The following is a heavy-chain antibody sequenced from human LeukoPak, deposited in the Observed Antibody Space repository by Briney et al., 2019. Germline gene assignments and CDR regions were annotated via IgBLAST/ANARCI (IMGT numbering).Heavy chain of an antibody. CDR1: GFTFSSYW. CDR2: IDSDGTTT. Sequence: QPGRSLRLSCAASGFTFSSYWMHWVRQAPGKGLVWASRIDSDGTTTHYADSVRGRFAISRDNAKNTLYLQMNNLRVEDAAVYFCARPKSPAWAGNALDVWGQGTMVTVSS. CDR3: ARPKSPAWAGNALDV. J-gene: IGHJ3*01. V-gene: IGHV3-74*01. D-gene: IGHD3-16*01.